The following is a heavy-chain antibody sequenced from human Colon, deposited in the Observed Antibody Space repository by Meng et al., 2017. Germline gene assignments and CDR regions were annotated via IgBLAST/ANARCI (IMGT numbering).Heavy chain of an antibody. V-gene: IGHV3-74*01. CDR3: ARDGGHRADS. D-gene: IGHD2-15*01. Sequence: GESLKISCAVSGFTFSSYWMHWVRQVPGKGLVWVSRINGDGSSISYAVSVKGRFTISRDNAKNTLYLQMNSLSAEDTAVYYCARDGGHRADSWGQGTLVTVSS. CDR1: GFTFSSYW. CDR2: INGDGSSI. J-gene: IGHJ4*02.